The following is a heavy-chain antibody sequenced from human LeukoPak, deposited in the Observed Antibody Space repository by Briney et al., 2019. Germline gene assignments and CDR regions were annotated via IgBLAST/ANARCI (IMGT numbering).Heavy chain of an antibody. CDR1: GGSISSYY. J-gene: IGHJ4*02. CDR2: GFYTGST. CDR3: ASEYCSSTSCYFDY. V-gene: IGHV4-59*01. Sequence: PSETLSLTCTVSGGSISSYYWSWIRQPPGKGLEWIGYGFYTGSTNYNPSLKSRVTISVDTSNNQFSLKLSSVTAADMAVYYCASEYCSSTSCYFDYWGQGNLVTVSS. D-gene: IGHD2-2*01.